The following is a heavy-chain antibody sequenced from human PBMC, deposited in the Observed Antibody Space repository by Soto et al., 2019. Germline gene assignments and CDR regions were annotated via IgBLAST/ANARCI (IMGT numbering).Heavy chain of an antibody. V-gene: IGHV1-3*01. J-gene: IGHJ4*02. CDR1: GYSFTSYA. CDR3: ASARPYGSSSRFDY. CDR2: INAGNGNT. Sequence: ASVKVSCKASGYSFTSYAMHWVRQAPGQRLEWMGWINAGNGNTKYSQKFQGRVTITRDTSASTAYMELGSLRSEDTAVYYCASARPYGSSSRFDYWGQGTLVTVSS. D-gene: IGHD6-6*01.